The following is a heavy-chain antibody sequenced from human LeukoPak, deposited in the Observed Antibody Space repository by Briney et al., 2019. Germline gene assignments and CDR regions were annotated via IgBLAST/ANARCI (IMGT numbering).Heavy chain of an antibody. CDR2: INSDGSTS. V-gene: IGHV3-74*03. Sequence: QPGGSLRLSCAASGFSFSNYWMRWVRQAPGKGLVWVSRINSDGSTSTYVDSVKGRFTISRDNAKNTLYLQMNNLRVEDTAVYYCTRDSWGSLEYWGQGNLVTVSS. CDR1: GFSFSNYW. CDR3: TRDSWGSLEY. J-gene: IGHJ4*02. D-gene: IGHD7-27*01.